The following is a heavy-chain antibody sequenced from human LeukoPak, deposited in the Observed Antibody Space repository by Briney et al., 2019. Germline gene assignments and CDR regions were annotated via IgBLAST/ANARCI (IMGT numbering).Heavy chain of an antibody. Sequence: GGSLRLSCSASGFTFTTYGMNWVRQAPGKGLEWVSYISSGSSPIYYADSLRGRFTISRDNAKNSLFLQMNSLRAEDTAVYYCAREPSGVLGLDCWGQGTLVTVSS. J-gene: IGHJ4*02. CDR1: GFTFTTYG. D-gene: IGHD3-10*01. CDR2: ISSGSSPI. V-gene: IGHV3-48*01. CDR3: AREPSGVLGLDC.